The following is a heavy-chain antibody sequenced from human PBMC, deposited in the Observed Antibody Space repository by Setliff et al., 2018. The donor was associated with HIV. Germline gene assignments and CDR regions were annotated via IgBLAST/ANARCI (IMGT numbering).Heavy chain of an antibody. CDR1: GYTFTDRF. CDR3: AAGPFNWGQYF. J-gene: IGHJ4*01. V-gene: IGHV1-69-2*01. Sequence: ASVKVSCKASGYTFTDRFITWFQQAPGKGLEWMGRRYPRGDGTIYAERFRGRLTLSADMSINTAYMELDNLKSEDTAMYFCAAGPFNWGQYFWGHGTLVTVSS. CDR2: RYPRGDGT. D-gene: IGHD3-16*01.